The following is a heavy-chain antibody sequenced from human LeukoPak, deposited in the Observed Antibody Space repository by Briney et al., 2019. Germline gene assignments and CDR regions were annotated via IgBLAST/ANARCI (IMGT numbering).Heavy chain of an antibody. D-gene: IGHD6-13*01. CDR3: ARYTSTWVLDY. J-gene: IGHJ4*02. Sequence: SQTLSLTCAISGDSVSSNSAAWNWIPQSPSRGLEWLGRTYYRPKWYSDYGVSVRGRITINPDTSKNQFSLHLNSVTPEDTAVYYCARYTSTWVLDYWGQGTLVTVSS. V-gene: IGHV6-1*01. CDR1: GDSVSSNSAA. CDR2: TYYRPKWYS.